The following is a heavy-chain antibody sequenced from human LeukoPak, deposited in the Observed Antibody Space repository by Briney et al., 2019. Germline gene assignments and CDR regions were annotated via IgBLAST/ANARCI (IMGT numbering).Heavy chain of an antibody. Sequence: ASVKVSCKASGYTFTGYYMHWVRQAPGQGLEWMGWINPNSGGTNYAQKFQGRVTMTRDTSISTAYMELSRLRSDDTAVYYCARDSIELWFGELLPTNWFDPWGQGTLVTVSS. CDR3: ARDSIELWFGELLPTNWFDP. V-gene: IGHV1-2*02. J-gene: IGHJ5*02. D-gene: IGHD3-10*01. CDR2: INPNSGGT. CDR1: GYTFTGYY.